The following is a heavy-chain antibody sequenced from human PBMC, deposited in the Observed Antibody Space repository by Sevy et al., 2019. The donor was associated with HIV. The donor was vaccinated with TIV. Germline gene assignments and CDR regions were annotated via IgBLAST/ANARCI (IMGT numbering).Heavy chain of an antibody. CDR2: ISSSGSTI. CDR3: ARGSGIVVVPAAMGYYGMDV. CDR1: GFTFSDYY. V-gene: IGHV3-11*01. Sequence: GGSLRLSCAASGFTFSDYYMSWIRQAPGKGLEWVSYISSSGSTIYYADSVKGRFNISRDNAKNSLYLQMNSLRAEDTAVYYCARGSGIVVVPAAMGYYGMDVWGQGTTVTVSS. J-gene: IGHJ6*02. D-gene: IGHD2-2*01.